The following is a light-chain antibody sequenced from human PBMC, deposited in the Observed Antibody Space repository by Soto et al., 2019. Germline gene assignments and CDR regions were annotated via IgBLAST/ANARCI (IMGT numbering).Light chain of an antibody. J-gene: IGKJ1*01. CDR3: QLHGDSPRT. CDR2: GAS. V-gene: IGKV3-20*01. Sequence: AEGAALSWSARQSASTYLAWYHQRPGQAPLFLISGASCRATGIPDRFSDCGSRTDFALTRTRLETADFALYSCQLHGDSPRTFCRGTKVDIK. CDR1: QSASTY.